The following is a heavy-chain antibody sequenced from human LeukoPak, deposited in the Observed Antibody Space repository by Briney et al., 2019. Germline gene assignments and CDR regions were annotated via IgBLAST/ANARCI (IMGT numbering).Heavy chain of an antibody. CDR3: ASINYGGNSWFGYYYYGMDV. D-gene: IGHD4-23*01. Sequence: PGGSLRLSCAASGFTFSSYWMHWVRQAPGKGLVWVSRINSDGSSTSYADSVKGRFTISRDNAKNMLYLQMNSLRAEDTAVYYCASINYGGNSWFGYYYYGMDVWGQGTTVTVSS. CDR2: INSDGSST. V-gene: IGHV3-74*01. J-gene: IGHJ6*02. CDR1: GFTFSSYW.